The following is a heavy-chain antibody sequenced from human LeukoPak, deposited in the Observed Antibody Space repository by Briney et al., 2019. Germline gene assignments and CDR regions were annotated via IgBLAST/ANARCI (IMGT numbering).Heavy chain of an antibody. D-gene: IGHD2-21*02. J-gene: IGHJ6*02. CDR2: IYPGDSDT. CDR3: ARHGPVVTAAYYYGMDV. V-gene: IGHV5-51*01. Sequence: PGESLKISCKGSGYSFTSYWIGWVRQMPGKGLEWMGIIYPGDSDTRYSPSFQGQVTISADESISTAYLQWSSLKASDTAMYYCARHGPVVTAAYYYGMDVWGQGTTVTVSS. CDR1: GYSFTSYW.